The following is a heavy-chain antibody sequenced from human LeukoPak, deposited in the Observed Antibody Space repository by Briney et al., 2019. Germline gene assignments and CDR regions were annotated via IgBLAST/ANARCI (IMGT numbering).Heavy chain of an antibody. CDR1: GFTFSSCW. D-gene: IGHD2-2*01. CDR2: IKQDGSEK. CDR3: ARDGPAAKYYYYYYYMDV. Sequence: GGSLRLSCAASGFTFSSCWMSWVRQAPGKGLEWVANIKQDGSEKYYVDSVKGRFTISRDNAKNSLYLQMNSLRAEDTAVYYCARDGPAAKYYYYYYYMDVWGKGTTVTVSS. J-gene: IGHJ6*03. V-gene: IGHV3-7*01.